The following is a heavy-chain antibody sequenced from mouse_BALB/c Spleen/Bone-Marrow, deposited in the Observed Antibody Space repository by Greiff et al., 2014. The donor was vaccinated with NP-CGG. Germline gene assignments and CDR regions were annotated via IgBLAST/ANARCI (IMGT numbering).Heavy chain of an antibody. V-gene: IGHV2-6-5*01. CDR3: AKHDTTVVLDY. CDR2: IWGGGIT. D-gene: IGHD1-1*01. CDR1: GFSLTDYG. Sequence: VKLMESGPGLVAPSQSQSITCTVSGFSLTDYGVSWIRQPPGKGLEWLGVIWGGGITYYNSTLKSRLSISKDNSKSQVFLKMNSLQTDDTAMYYCAKHDTTVVLDYWGQGTTLTVSS. J-gene: IGHJ2*01.